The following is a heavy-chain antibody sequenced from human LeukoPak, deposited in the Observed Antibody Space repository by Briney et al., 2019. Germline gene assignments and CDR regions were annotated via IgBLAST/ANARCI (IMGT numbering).Heavy chain of an antibody. CDR3: AKSGYSYGRGNY. V-gene: IGHV3-66*01. CDR2: IYSGGST. J-gene: IGHJ4*02. Sequence: GGSLRLSCAASGFTVSSNYMSWVRQAPGKGLEWVSVIYSGGSTYYADSVKGRFTISRDNSKNTLYLQMNGLRAEDTAVYYCAKSGYSYGRGNYWGQGTLVTVSS. D-gene: IGHD5-18*01. CDR1: GFTVSSNY.